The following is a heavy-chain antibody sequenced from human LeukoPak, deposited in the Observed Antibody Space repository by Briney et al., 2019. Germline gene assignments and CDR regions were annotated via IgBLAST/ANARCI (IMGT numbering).Heavy chain of an antibody. Sequence: ASVKVSCKTSGYTFTGYYFHWVRQGPGQGLEREGWINPNRGGTTNAQQFQGWLTRTGDTSISTAYMELSRLRSDDTAVYYCARSDFYCSGGSCYRYYFDYWGQGTLVTVSS. D-gene: IGHD2-15*01. CDR1: GYTFTGYY. CDR2: INPNRGGT. V-gene: IGHV1-2*04. CDR3: ARSDFYCSGGSCYRYYFDY. J-gene: IGHJ4*02.